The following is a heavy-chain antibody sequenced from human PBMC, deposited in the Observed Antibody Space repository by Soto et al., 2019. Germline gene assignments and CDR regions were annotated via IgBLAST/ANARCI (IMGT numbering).Heavy chain of an antibody. J-gene: IGHJ4*02. CDR2: IIPIFGTA. CDR3: AREVGNAVAGTYYFDY. V-gene: IGHV1-69*12. Sequence: QVQLVQPGAEVKKPGSSVKVSCKASGGTFSSYAISWVRQAPGQGLEWMGGIIPIFGTANYAQKFQGRVTITADESTSTAYMELSSLRSEDTAVYYCAREVGNAVAGTYYFDYWGQGTLVTVSS. CDR1: GGTFSSYA. D-gene: IGHD6-19*01.